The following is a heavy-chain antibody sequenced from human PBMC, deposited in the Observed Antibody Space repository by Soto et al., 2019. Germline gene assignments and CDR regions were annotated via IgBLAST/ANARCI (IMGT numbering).Heavy chain of an antibody. Sequence: GASVKVYCKASGYTFTSDGITWLRQAPGQGSEWIGWISAYNGNTKYAQKLQGRVTMTTDTSTITPCIEQRCLRSDDTAMYYCARDRGYIEWFDTWGQETLVTVSS. CDR3: ARDRGYIEWFDT. V-gene: IGHV1-18*01. J-gene: IGHJ5*02. D-gene: IGHD1-1*01. CDR1: GYTFTSDG. CDR2: ISAYNGNT.